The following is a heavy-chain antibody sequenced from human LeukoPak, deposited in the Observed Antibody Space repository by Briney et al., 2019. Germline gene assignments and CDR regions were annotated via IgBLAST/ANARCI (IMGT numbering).Heavy chain of an antibody. V-gene: IGHV3-9*03. D-gene: IGHD3-22*01. Sequence: PGGSLRLSCAASGFTFDDYAMHWVRQAPGKGLEWVSGISWNSGSIGYADSVKGRFTISRDNAKNSLYLQMNSLRAEDMALYYCAKGDYYDSSASVDYWSQGTLVTVSS. CDR2: ISWNSGSI. CDR1: GFTFDDYA. CDR3: AKGDYYDSSASVDY. J-gene: IGHJ4*02.